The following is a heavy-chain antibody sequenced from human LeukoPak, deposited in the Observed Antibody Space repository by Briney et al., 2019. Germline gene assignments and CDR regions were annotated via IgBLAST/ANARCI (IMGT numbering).Heavy chain of an antibody. CDR3: ARAPITSPFYFDY. D-gene: IGHD2-2*01. CDR2: INWSGGST. CDR1: GFTFSNAW. J-gene: IGHJ4*02. V-gene: IGHV3-20*04. Sequence: GGSLRLSCAASGFTFSNAWMSWVRQAPGKGLEWVSGINWSGGSTGYADPLRGRFTISRDNAKNSLYLQMDSLRAEDTALYYCARAPITSPFYFDYWGQGTLVTVSS.